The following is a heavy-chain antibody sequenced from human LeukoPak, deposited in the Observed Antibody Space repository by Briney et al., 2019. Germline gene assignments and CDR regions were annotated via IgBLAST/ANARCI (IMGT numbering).Heavy chain of an antibody. CDR1: GYTFTSYD. CDR2: MNPNRGNT. V-gene: IGHV1-8*01. J-gene: IGHJ3*02. Sequence: ASVKVSCKASGYTFTSYDINWVRQAPGQGLGWMGGMNPNRGNTGYAQKFQGRVTMTRNTTISTAYRELSSLISENTAEYYCASSCCCHFYYRAFYIWGQGTMVTVS. D-gene: IGHD2-21*02. CDR3: ASSCCCHFYYRAFYI.